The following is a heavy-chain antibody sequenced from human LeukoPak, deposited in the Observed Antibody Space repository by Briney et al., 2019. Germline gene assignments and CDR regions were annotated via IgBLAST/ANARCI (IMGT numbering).Heavy chain of an antibody. CDR3: TRPLISDYGDYVNY. CDR2: IRSKANSYAT. CDR1: GFTFSGSA. D-gene: IGHD4-17*01. J-gene: IGHJ4*02. Sequence: GGSLRLSCAASGFTFSGSAMHRVRQAPGKGVERVGRIRSKANSYATAYAASVKGRFTISRDDSKNTAYLQMNSLKTEDTAVYYCTRPLISDYGDYVNYWGQGTLVTVSS. V-gene: IGHV3-73*01.